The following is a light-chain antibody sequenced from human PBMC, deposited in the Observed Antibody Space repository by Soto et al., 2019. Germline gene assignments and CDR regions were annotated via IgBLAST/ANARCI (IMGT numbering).Light chain of an antibody. Sequence: IGMTKSPATLSVHPGEGDTLYCRASQSVRSHLAWYQQKPGQPPRLLIYGASTRATGIPARFSGSGFGTEFTLTISSLQSEDIAVYYCQQYKNWPLFGQGRRLEIK. V-gene: IGKV3-15*01. J-gene: IGKJ5*01. CDR3: QQYKNWPL. CDR1: QSVRSH. CDR2: GAS.